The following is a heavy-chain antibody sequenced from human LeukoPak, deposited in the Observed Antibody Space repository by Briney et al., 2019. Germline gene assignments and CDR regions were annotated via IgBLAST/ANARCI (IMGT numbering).Heavy chain of an antibody. D-gene: IGHD4-23*01. V-gene: IGHV1-18*01. CDR1: GYTFTNYA. CDR2: ISAYHGNT. J-gene: IGHJ3*02. Sequence: ASVKVSCKASGYTFTNYAFSWVRQAPGQGLEWMGWISAYHGNTNYAQKLQGRVTMTTDTSTSTAYMELRSLRSDDTAVYYCARDRYGGNSVDAFDIWGQGTMVTVSS. CDR3: ARDRYGGNSVDAFDI.